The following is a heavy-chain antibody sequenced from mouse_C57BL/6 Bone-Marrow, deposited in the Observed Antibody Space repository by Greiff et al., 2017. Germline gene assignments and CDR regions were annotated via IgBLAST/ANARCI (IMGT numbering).Heavy chain of an antibody. CDR1: GYTFTSYW. V-gene: IGHV1-61*01. CDR3: ARDYYGSRGFAY. Sequence: QVQLQQPGAELVRPGSSVKLSCKASGYTFTSYWMDWVKQRPGQGLEWIGNIYPSDSGTHYNQKFKDKATLTVDKSSSTAYMQLSSLTSEDSAVYYCARDYYGSRGFAYWGQGTLVTVSA. D-gene: IGHD1-1*01. CDR2: IYPSDSGT. J-gene: IGHJ3*01.